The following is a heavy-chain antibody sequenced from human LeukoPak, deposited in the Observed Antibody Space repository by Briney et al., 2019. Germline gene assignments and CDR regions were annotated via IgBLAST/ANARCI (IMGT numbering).Heavy chain of an antibody. CDR1: GFTFSNYG. D-gene: IGHD2-8*01. J-gene: IGHJ4*02. Sequence: PGGPLRLSCLVSGFTFSNYGMHWVRQAPGKGLEYVSAISSNGGSTEYVDSVKGRFTISRDNSKNTLYLQMSSLRPEDTAVYYCVKAPYCSNGVCYGSGDYWGQGTLVTVSS. CDR2: ISSNGGST. CDR3: VKAPYCSNGVCYGSGDY. V-gene: IGHV3-64D*09.